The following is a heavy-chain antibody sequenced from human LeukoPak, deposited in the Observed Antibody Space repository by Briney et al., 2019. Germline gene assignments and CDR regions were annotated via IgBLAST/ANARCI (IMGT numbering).Heavy chain of an antibody. V-gene: IGHV1-69*13. D-gene: IGHD3-10*01. J-gene: IGHJ3*02. Sequence: SVKVSCKAAGCTFISYAISWVRQAPGQGLEWMGGIIPIFGTANYAQKFQGRVTITADESTSTAYMELSSLRSEDTAVYYCATAPMVRGAIGAFDIWGQGTMVTVSS. CDR2: IIPIFGTA. CDR1: GCTFISYA. CDR3: ATAPMVRGAIGAFDI.